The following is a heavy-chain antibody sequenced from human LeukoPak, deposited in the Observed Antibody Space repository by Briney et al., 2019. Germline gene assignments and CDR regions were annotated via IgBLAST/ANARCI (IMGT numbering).Heavy chain of an antibody. CDR2: ISSNGGST. CDR3: ARGVLMGNFDY. J-gene: IGHJ4*02. Sequence: GKGLEYVSAISSNGGSTYYANSVKGRFTISRDNSKNTLYLQMGSLRAEDMAVYYCARGVLMGNFDYWGQGTLVTVSS. V-gene: IGHV3-64*01. D-gene: IGHD3-10*01.